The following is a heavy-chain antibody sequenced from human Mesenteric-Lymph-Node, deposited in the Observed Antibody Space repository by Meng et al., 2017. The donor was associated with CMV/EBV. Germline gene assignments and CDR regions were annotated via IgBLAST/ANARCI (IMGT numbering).Heavy chain of an antibody. V-gene: IGHV3-11*04. J-gene: IGHJ3*02. D-gene: IGHD2-15*01. Sequence: GESLKISCAASGFTFSDYAMSWVRQAPGKGLEWVSYISSSGSTIYYADSVKGRFTISRDNAKNSLYLQMNSLRAEDTAVYYCARGGYCSGGSCFRDAFDIWGQGTMVTVSS. CDR2: ISSSGSTI. CDR1: GFTFSDYA. CDR3: ARGGYCSGGSCFRDAFDI.